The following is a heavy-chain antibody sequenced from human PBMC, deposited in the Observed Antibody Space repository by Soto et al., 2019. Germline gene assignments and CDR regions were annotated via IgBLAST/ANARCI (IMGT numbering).Heavy chain of an antibody. V-gene: IGHV1-69*13. Sequence: ASVKVSCKASGGTFSSYAISWVRQAPGQGLEWMGGIIPIFGTANYAQKFQGRVTITADESTSTAYMELSSLRSEDTAVYYCARENGDSITPRYYLDYGGQGTLVTVSS. D-gene: IGHD4-17*01. CDR3: ARENGDSITPRYYLDY. CDR2: IIPIFGTA. J-gene: IGHJ4*02. CDR1: GGTFSSYA.